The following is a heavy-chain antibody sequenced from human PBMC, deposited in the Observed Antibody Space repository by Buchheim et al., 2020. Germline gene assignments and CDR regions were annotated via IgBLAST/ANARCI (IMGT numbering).Heavy chain of an antibody. CDR2: ISSSSSYT. CDR1: GFTFSDYY. Sequence: QVQLVESGGGLVKPGGSLRLSCAASGFTFSDYYMSWIRQAPGKGLEWVSYISSSSSYTNYADSVKGRFTISSDNSKNSLYLQMNSLRAEDTAVYYCARDLGTMVRGVISQYGMDVWGQGTT. V-gene: IGHV3-11*06. CDR3: ARDLGTMVRGVISQYGMDV. J-gene: IGHJ6*02. D-gene: IGHD3-10*01.